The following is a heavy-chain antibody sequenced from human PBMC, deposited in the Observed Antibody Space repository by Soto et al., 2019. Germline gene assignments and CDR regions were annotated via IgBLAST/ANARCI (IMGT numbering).Heavy chain of an antibody. D-gene: IGHD5-12*01. V-gene: IGHV4-39*01. Sequence: SETLSLTCTVSGGSISSSSYYWGWIRQPPGKGLEWIGSIYYSGSTYYNPSLKSRVTISVDTSKNQFSLKLSSVTAADTAVYYCATQLGGGYDSDYYYYYMDVWGKGTTVTVSS. CDR2: IYYSGST. J-gene: IGHJ6*03. CDR3: ATQLGGGYDSDYYYYYMDV. CDR1: GGSISSSSYY.